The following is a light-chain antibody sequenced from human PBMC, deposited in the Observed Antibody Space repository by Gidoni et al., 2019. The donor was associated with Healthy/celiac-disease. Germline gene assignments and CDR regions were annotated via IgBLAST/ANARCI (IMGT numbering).Light chain of an antibody. CDR2: DDS. J-gene: IGLJ2*01. Sequence: SYVLTQPPSVAVAPGQTARITCGGNNSGSQSGHLYQQKPGQAPVLVVYDDSDRPSGIPERFSGSNSGNTATLTSSRVEAGDEADYYCQVWDSSSDHVVFGGGTKLTVL. CDR3: QVWDSSSDHVV. V-gene: IGLV3-21*02. CDR1: NSGSQS.